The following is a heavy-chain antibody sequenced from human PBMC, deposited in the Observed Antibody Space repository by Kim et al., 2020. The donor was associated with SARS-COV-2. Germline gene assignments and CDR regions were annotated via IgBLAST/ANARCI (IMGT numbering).Heavy chain of an antibody. V-gene: IGHV4-59*08. J-gene: IGHJ6*02. D-gene: IGHD4-17*01. Sequence: SETLSLTCTVSGGSISSYYWSWIRQPPGKGLEWIGYIYYSGSTNYNPSLKSRVTISVDTSKNQFSLKLSSVTAADTAVYYCARHYGDYSHYYGMDVWGQGTTVTVSS. CDR2: IYYSGST. CDR1: GGSISSYY. CDR3: ARHYGDYSHYYGMDV.